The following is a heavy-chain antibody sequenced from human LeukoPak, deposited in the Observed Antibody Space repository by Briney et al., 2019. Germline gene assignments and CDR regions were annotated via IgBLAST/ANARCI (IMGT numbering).Heavy chain of an antibody. Sequence: ASVKVSCKASGYTFTSYGISWVRQAPGQGLEWMGWISAYNGNTNYARKLQGRVTMTTDTSTSTAYMELRSLRSDDTAVYYCARETLEGSSWERLNYFDYWGQGTLVTVSS. J-gene: IGHJ4*02. CDR2: ISAYNGNT. CDR1: GYTFTSYG. V-gene: IGHV1-18*01. CDR3: ARETLEGSSWERLNYFDY. D-gene: IGHD6-13*01.